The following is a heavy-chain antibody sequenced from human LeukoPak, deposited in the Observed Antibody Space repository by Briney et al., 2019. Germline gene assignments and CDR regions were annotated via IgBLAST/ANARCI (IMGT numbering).Heavy chain of an antibody. CDR2: IKEDGSEK. V-gene: IGHV3-7*01. J-gene: IGHJ4*02. CDR1: GFTFSSYG. Sequence: GGSLRLSCAASGFTFSSYGMHWVRQAPGKGLEWVANIKEDGSEKYYVDSVKGRFTISRDNAKTSVYLQMNSLRAEDTAVYYCARGRFNYDSTGYSSFYYWGQGTLVTVSS. D-gene: IGHD3-22*01. CDR3: ARGRFNYDSTGYSSFYY.